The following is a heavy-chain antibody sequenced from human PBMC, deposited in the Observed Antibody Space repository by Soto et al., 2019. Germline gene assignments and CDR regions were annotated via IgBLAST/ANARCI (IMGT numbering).Heavy chain of an antibody. D-gene: IGHD6-13*01. CDR3: VRDGGTAAAGPDYHYALDV. J-gene: IGHJ6*02. CDR1: GFVFSRFG. CDR2: IWYDGNNK. V-gene: IGHV3-33*08. Sequence: QVQLVESGGGVVQPGESLRLACEASGFVFSRFGMHWVRQAPGKGLEWVAVIWYDGNNKYYGDSVKGRFTISRDNSKNTVDLQRSRLGVDDTAVYYCVRDGGTAAAGPDYHYALDVWGQGTTVTVSS.